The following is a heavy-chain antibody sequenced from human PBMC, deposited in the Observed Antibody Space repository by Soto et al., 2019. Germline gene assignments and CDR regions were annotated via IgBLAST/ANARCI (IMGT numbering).Heavy chain of an antibody. V-gene: IGHV4-4*02. CDR2: IYHSGST. D-gene: IGHD2-2*01. CDR3: TREGAYCSSTSCYSGYCDY. Sequence: SETLSLTCAVSSGSISSSNWWSWVRQPPGKGLEWIGEIYHSGSTNYNPSLKSRVTISVDKSKNQFSLKLSSVTAADTAVYYCTREGAYCSSTSCYSGYCDYWGQGTLVTVSS. J-gene: IGHJ4*02. CDR1: SGSISSSNW.